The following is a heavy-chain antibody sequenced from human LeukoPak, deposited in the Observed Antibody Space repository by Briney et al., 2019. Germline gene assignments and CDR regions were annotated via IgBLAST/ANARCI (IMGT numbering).Heavy chain of an antibody. CDR1: GGTFSSYA. CDR3: ARAGRYCSGGSCCGDY. V-gene: IGHV1-18*01. Sequence: GASVKVSCKASGGTFSSYAISWVRQAPGQGLEWMGWISAYNGNTNYAQKLQGRVTMTTDTSTSTAYMELRSLRSDDTAVYYCARAGRYCSGGSCCGDYWGQGTLVTVSS. CDR2: ISAYNGNT. D-gene: IGHD2-15*01. J-gene: IGHJ4*02.